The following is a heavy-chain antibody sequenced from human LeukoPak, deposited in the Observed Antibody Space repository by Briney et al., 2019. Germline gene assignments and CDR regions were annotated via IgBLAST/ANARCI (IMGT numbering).Heavy chain of an antibody. V-gene: IGHV4-34*01. D-gene: IGHD5-12*01. Sequence: SETLSLTCAVYGGSFSGYYWSWIRQPPGKGLDWIGEINHSGSTNYNPSPKSRVTISVDTSKNQFSLKLSSVTAADTAVYYCARGTDMTPISGYYSFVYWGQGTLVSVSS. CDR3: ARGTDMTPISGYYSFVY. CDR1: GGSFSGYY. J-gene: IGHJ4*02. CDR2: INHSGST.